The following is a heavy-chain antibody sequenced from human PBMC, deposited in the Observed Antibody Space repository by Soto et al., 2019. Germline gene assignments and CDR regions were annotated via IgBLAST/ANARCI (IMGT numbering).Heavy chain of an antibody. V-gene: IGHV3-33*01. J-gene: IGHJ4*02. D-gene: IGHD3-10*01. CDR1: GFTFSSYG. Sequence: QVQLVESGGGVVQPGRSLRLSCAASGFTFSSYGMHWVRQAPGKGLEWVAVIWDDGSNKYYADSVKGRFTISRDNSKNALYLQMNSLRVEDTAVYYCARVIYGSFDYWGQGTLVTVSS. CDR2: IWDDGSNK. CDR3: ARVIYGSFDY.